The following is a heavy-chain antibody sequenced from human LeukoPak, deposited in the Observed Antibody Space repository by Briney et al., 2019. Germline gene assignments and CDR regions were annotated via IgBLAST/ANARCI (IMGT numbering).Heavy chain of an antibody. CDR3: ARDLRGYSSSWYLPFDY. CDR2: ISAYNGNT. D-gene: IGHD6-13*01. J-gene: IGHJ4*02. Sequence: ASVKVSCKASGYTFTSYGISWVRQAPGQGLEWMGWISAYNGNTNYAQKLQGRVTMTTDTSTSTAYMELRSLRSDDTAVYYCARDLRGYSSSWYLPFDYWGQRTLVTVSS. CDR1: GYTFTSYG. V-gene: IGHV1-18*01.